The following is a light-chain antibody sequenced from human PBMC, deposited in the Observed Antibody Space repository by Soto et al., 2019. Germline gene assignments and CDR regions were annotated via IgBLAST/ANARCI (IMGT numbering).Light chain of an antibody. CDR3: CSYAGSSTYV. CDR2: EDS. V-gene: IGLV2-23*01. J-gene: IGLJ1*01. Sequence: QSALTQPASVSGSPGQSITISCTGTSSDVGTYKYVSWYQQHPGKAPKLMIYEDSKRPSGVSNRFSGSKSGNTASLTISGLQAEDEADYYCCSYAGSSTYVFGTGTKLTVL. CDR1: SSDVGTYKY.